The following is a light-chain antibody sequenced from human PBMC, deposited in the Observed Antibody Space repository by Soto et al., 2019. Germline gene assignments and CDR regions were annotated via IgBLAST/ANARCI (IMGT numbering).Light chain of an antibody. J-gene: IGKJ2*01. CDR1: QSVSTRY. CDR3: HQFGSSPPAFT. CDR2: GAY. V-gene: IGKV3-20*01. Sequence: ESMLTQSPGTRFLSPGERATLACRASQSVSTRYLAWYQQKPGQAPRLLIYGAYIRATGIPDRFSGSGSGTDFTLTISRLEPEDFAVYYCHQFGSSPPAFTFGQGTKLEI.